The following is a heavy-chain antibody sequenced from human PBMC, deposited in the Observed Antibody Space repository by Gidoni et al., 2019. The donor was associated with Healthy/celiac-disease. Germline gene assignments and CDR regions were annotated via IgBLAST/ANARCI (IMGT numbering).Heavy chain of an antibody. CDR2: ISGDGGST. CDR3: AQGGGIAVKGYFQH. Sequence: EVQLVESGGGVVQPGGSLRLSCAASGFTFDDYAMHWVRQAPGKGLEWVSLISGDGGSTYYADSVKGRFTISRDNSKNSLYLQMNSLRTEDTALYYCAQGGGIAVKGYFQHWGQGTLVTVSS. V-gene: IGHV3-43*02. CDR1: GFTFDDYA. J-gene: IGHJ1*01. D-gene: IGHD6-19*01.